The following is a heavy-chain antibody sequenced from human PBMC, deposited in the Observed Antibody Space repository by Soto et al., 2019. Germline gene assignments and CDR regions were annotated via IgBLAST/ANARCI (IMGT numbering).Heavy chain of an antibody. CDR3: AREGGSETLQPSYNWFDP. CDR1: GYTFTDYH. V-gene: IGHV1-2*02. CDR2: INANNGGA. D-gene: IGHD6-25*01. J-gene: IGHJ5*02. Sequence: QVQLVQSGAEVKKPGASVKVSCKASGYTFTDYHIHWVRQAPGQGLEFMGWINANNGGAGSAQQFRGRATVTRATSITTVYRERSNLRSDDTAVYYCAREGGSETLQPSYNWFDPWGQGTLVTVSS.